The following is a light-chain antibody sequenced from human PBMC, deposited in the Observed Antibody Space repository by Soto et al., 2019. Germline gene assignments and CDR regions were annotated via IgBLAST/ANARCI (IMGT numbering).Light chain of an antibody. V-gene: IGKV3-20*01. CDR3: QQYGSSPWT. J-gene: IGKJ1*01. CDR2: GTS. Sequence: EVVLTQSPGTLSLSPGESATLSCRASRSVSGMYLAWYQQKPGQAPRLLIYGTSNRATGIPDRFSGSGSGTDFTLTISRLEPEDFAVYYCQQYGSSPWTFGQGTKV. CDR1: RSVSGMY.